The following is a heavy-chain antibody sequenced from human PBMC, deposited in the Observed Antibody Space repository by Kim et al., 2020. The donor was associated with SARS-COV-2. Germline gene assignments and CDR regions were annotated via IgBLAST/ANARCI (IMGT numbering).Heavy chain of an antibody. CDR3: ARGGVYSSSWSSFDP. CDR2: IYHSGST. D-gene: IGHD6-13*01. J-gene: IGHJ5*02. V-gene: IGHV4-4*02. CDR1: GGSISSSNW. Sequence: SETLSLTCAVSGGSISSSNWCWRVRQPPGKGQGWSGEIYHSGSTNYTPSLKSRVTISVDKSKNQFSLKLSSVTAADTAVYYCARGGVYSSSWSSFDPCGQGTLGTVSS.